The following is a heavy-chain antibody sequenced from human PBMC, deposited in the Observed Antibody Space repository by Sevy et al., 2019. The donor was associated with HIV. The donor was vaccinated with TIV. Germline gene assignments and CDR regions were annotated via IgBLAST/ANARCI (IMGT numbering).Heavy chain of an antibody. V-gene: IGHV3-21*01. J-gene: IGHJ6*02. CDR3: ARTTSGLSEYEPLDNARFYGMDV. D-gene: IGHD4-17*01. CDR1: GFTFRSYS. Sequence: GGSLRLSCAASGFTFRSYSMNWVRQAPGRGLEWVSSITSSSSFIFYADSVKGRFTISRDNAKNSLFLQMKSLRAVDTAVYYGARTTSGLSEYEPLDNARFYGMDVWGQGTTVTVSS. CDR2: ITSSSSFI.